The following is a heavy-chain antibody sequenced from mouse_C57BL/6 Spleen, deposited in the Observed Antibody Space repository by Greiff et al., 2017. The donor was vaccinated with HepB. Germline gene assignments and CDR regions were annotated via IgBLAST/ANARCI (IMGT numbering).Heavy chain of an antibody. V-gene: IGHV1-19*01. J-gene: IGHJ2*01. CDR2: INPYNGGT. Sequence: VQLQQSGPVLVKPGASVKISCKAPGYTFTDYYMNWVKQNHGKSLEWIGVINPYNGGTSYNQKFKGKATLTVDKSSSTAYMELNSLTSEDSAVYYCARKRAYGNYVDYWGQGTTLTVSS. D-gene: IGHD2-1*01. CDR1: GYTFTDYY. CDR3: ARKRAYGNYVDY.